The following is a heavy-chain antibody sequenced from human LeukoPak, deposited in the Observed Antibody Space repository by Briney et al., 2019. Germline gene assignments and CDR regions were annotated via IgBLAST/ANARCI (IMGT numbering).Heavy chain of an antibody. CDR2: ISSSSSYI. CDR3: AKAQQLVPPYFDY. J-gene: IGHJ4*02. Sequence: PGGSLRLSCAASGFTFSSYAMSWVRQAPGKGLEWVSSISSSSSYIYYADSVKGRFTISRDNAKNSLYLQMNSLRAEDTAVYYCAKAQQLVPPYFDYWGQGTLVTVSS. CDR1: GFTFSSYA. D-gene: IGHD6-13*01. V-gene: IGHV3-21*04.